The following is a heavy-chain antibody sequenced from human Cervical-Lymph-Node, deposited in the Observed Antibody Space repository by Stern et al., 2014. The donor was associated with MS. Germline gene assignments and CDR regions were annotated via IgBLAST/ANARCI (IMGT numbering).Heavy chain of an antibody. CDR2: IIPTLPTT. J-gene: IGHJ4*02. V-gene: IGHV1-69*15. D-gene: IGHD1-26*01. Sequence: DQLVESGAEVKKPGSSVKVSCKVSGGTFSSYTLNWVRQAPGKGLEWMGSIIPTLPTTNDAQTFQGKDTIHADGSTSTAYMEVSSLRSEDTAVYYCAREGIPGAGGTFDNWGQGTLVIVSS. CDR1: GGTFSSYT. CDR3: AREGIPGAGGTFDN.